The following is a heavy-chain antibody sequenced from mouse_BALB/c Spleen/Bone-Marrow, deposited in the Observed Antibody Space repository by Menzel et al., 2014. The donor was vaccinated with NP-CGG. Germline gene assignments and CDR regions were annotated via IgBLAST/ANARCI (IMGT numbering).Heavy chain of an antibody. V-gene: IGHV14-3*02. D-gene: IGHD2-14*01. J-gene: IGHJ3*01. CDR2: IDPANGNT. CDR3: ATYYRYDRRFAY. CDR1: GFNIKDTY. Sequence: VQLQQSGAELVKPGASVKLSCTASGFNIKDTYMHWVKQRPEQGLEWIGRIDPANGNTKYDPKFQGKATITADTSSNTAYLQVSSLTSEDTAVYYCATYYRYDRRFAYWGQGTLVTVSA.